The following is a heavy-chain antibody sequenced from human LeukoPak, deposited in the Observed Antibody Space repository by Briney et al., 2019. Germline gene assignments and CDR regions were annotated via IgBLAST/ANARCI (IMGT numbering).Heavy chain of an antibody. CDR1: GGSIRSYY. CDR2: MYYTGST. V-gene: IGHV4-59*03. Sequence: SETLSLTCTVSGGSIRSYYWTWIRQPPGKGLEWIGYMYYTGSTKYNPSLKSRVSISVDTSKNQFSLTLTSVTAADTAVYYCAAVVVSGTPYFDYWSQGTLVTVSS. D-gene: IGHD2-21*02. J-gene: IGHJ4*02. CDR3: AAVVVSGTPYFDY.